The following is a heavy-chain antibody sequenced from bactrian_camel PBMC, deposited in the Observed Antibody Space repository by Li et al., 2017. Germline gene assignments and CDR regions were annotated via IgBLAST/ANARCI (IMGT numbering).Heavy chain of an antibody. CDR1: GYNYNNC. D-gene: IGHD6*01. V-gene: IGHV3S59*01. CDR2: ISPGAST. J-gene: IGHJ4*01. CDR3: AAGTVVGGTFLLDSGLCASPYNY. Sequence: DVQLVESGGGSVQAGESLRLSCVISGYNYNNCLGWFRQAPGKEREGVAAISPGASTFYANSVKGRFSISRDNAKNTLYLQMNSLKPEDTAMYYCAAGTVVGGTFLLDSGLCASPYNYWGQGTQVTVS.